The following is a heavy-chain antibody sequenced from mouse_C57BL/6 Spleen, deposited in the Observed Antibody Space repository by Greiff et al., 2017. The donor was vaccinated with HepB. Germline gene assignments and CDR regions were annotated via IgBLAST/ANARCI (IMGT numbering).Heavy chain of an antibody. D-gene: IGHD3-1*01. Sequence: VQLQQSGTVLARPGASVKMSCKTSGYTFTSYWMHWVKQRPGQGLEWIGAIYPGNSDTSYNQKFKGKAKLTAVTSASTAYMELSSLTNEDSAVYYCTGAQGYYYAMDYWGQGTSVTVSS. V-gene: IGHV1-5*01. CDR2: IYPGNSDT. J-gene: IGHJ4*01. CDR1: GYTFTSYW. CDR3: TGAQGYYYAMDY.